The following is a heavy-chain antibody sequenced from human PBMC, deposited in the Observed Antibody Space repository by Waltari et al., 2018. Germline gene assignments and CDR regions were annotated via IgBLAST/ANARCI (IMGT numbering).Heavy chain of an antibody. V-gene: IGHV1-69*01. CDR3: ARERVGGSSSWNYYGMDV. Sequence: QVQLVQSGAEVTKPGSSVKISCKDSGGTFSSYAISCVRQASGPGLGGMGGMFPALGTGTYAQQAQGTVTVTMEEPTSTADMELGSVGAGDRAGDFCARERVGGSSSWNYYGMDVWGQGTTVTVSS. J-gene: IGHJ6*02. CDR2: MFPALGTG. CDR1: GGTFSSYA. D-gene: IGHD6-13*01.